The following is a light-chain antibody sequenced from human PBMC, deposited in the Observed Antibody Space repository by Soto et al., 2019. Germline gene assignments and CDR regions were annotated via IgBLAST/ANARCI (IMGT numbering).Light chain of an antibody. Sequence: QAVVTQEPSFSVSPGGTVTLTCGLSSGSVSASYYPSWYQQTPGQAPRTLIYTTNPRSSGVPDRFSGSILGNKAALTITGAQADDESDYYCVLYVGSGILVFGGGTKLTVL. CDR1: SGSVSASYY. CDR2: TTN. J-gene: IGLJ2*01. V-gene: IGLV8-61*01. CDR3: VLYVGSGILV.